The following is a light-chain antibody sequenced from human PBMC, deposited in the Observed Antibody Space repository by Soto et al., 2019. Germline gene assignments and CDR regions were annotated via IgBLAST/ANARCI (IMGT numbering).Light chain of an antibody. J-gene: IGKJ4*01. CDR2: GTS. Sequence: ERVVTRSPATLSVSPGERATLSCRASQSVSSNLAWYQQKPGQAPRLLIYGTSTRATGIPARFSGSGSGTEFTLTISSLQSEDFAVYYCQHYNNWPLTFGGGTQVDIK. CDR3: QHYNNWPLT. V-gene: IGKV3-15*01. CDR1: QSVSSN.